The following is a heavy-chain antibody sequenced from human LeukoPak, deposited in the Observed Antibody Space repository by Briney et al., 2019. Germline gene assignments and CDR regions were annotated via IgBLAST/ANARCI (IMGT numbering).Heavy chain of an antibody. D-gene: IGHD2-15*01. CDR3: ARLYCSGGSCSVDY. J-gene: IGHJ4*02. V-gene: IGHV4-4*07. CDR2: IYTSGST. Sequence: TSETLSLTCTVSGGSISSYYWSWIRQPAGKGLEWIGRIYTSGSTNYNPSLKSRVTMSVGTSKNQFSLKLSSVTAADTAVYYCARLYCSGGSCSVDYWGQGTLVTVSA. CDR1: GGSISSYY.